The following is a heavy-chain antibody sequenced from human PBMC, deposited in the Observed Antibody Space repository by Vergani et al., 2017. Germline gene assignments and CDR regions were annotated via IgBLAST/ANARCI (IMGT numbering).Heavy chain of an antibody. Sequence: QVQLQQWGAGLLKPSETLSLTCAVYGGSFSGYYWSWIRQPPGKGLEWIGEINHSGSTNYNPSLKSRVTISVDTSKNQFSLKLSSVTAADTAVYYCARIRYYYDSDEPHDAFDIWGQGTMVTVSS. CDR3: ARIRYYYDSDEPHDAFDI. J-gene: IGHJ3*02. CDR1: GGSFSGYY. D-gene: IGHD3-22*01. CDR2: INHSGST. V-gene: IGHV4-34*01.